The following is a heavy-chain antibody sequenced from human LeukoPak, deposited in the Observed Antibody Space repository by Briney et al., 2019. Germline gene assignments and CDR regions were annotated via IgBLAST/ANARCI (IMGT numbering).Heavy chain of an antibody. J-gene: IGHJ4*02. V-gene: IGHV3-9*01. Sequence: PGRSLRLSCAASGFTFDDYAMHWVRQAPGKGLEWVSGISWNSGSIGHADSVKGRFTISRDNAKNSLYLQMNSLRAEDTALYYCAKDIWGNLYYFDYWGQGTLVTVSS. CDR2: ISWNSGSI. CDR3: AKDIWGNLYYFDY. CDR1: GFTFDDYA. D-gene: IGHD4-23*01.